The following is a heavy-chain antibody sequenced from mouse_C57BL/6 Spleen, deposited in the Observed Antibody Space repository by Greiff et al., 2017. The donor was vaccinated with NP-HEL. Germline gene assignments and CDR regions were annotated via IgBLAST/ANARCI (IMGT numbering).Heavy chain of an antibody. J-gene: IGHJ3*01. Sequence: VQLQQSGPELVKPGASVKMSCKASGYTFTDYNMHWVKQSHGKSLEWIGYINPNNGGTSYNQKFKGKATLTVNKSSSTAYMELRSLTSEDSAVYYCARFDDYDGQAWFAYWGQGTLVTVSA. CDR3: ARFDDYDGQAWFAY. V-gene: IGHV1-22*01. D-gene: IGHD2-4*01. CDR1: GYTFTDYN. CDR2: INPNNGGT.